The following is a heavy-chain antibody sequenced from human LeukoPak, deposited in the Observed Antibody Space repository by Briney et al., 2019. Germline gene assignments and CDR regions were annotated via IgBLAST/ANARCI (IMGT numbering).Heavy chain of an antibody. V-gene: IGHV4-39*02. CDR1: GGSVSSSIYY. D-gene: IGHD1-26*01. J-gene: IGHJ4*02. Sequence: SETLSLTCTVSGGSVSSSIYYWGWIRQPPGKGLEWIGSIYYSGSTSYNPSLKSRVTISVDTSKNQFSLKLTSVTAADTAIYFCARDQRSSGSNIFDYWGQGTLVTVSS. CDR3: ARDQRSSGSNIFDY. CDR2: IYYSGST.